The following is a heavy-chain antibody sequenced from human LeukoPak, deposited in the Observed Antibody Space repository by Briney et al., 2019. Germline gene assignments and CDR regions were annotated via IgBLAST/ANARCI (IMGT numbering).Heavy chain of an antibody. CDR2: IYTSGST. J-gene: IGHJ3*02. CDR3: ARGGYYDSSGYYVDAFDI. V-gene: IGHV4-61*02. D-gene: IGHD3-22*01. Sequence: SQTLSLTCTVSGGSISSGSYYWSWIRQPAGKGLEWIGRIYTSGSTNYNPSLKSRVTISVDTSKNQFSLKLSSVTAADTAVYYCARGGYYDSSGYYVDAFDIWGQGTMVTVSS. CDR1: GGSISSGSYY.